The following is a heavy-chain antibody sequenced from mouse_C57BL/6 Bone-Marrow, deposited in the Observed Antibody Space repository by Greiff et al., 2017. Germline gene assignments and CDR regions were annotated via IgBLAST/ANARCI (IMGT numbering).Heavy chain of an antibody. Sequence: EVKLQQSGAELVRPGASVKLSCTASGFNIKDDYMHWVKQRPEQGLEWIGWIDPENGDTEYASKFQGKATITADTSSNTAYLQLSSLTSEDTAVYYCALWLRRWYYFDYWGQGTTLTVSS. CDR3: ALWLRRWYYFDY. V-gene: IGHV14-4*01. D-gene: IGHD2-2*01. CDR1: GFNIKDDY. CDR2: IDPENGDT. J-gene: IGHJ2*01.